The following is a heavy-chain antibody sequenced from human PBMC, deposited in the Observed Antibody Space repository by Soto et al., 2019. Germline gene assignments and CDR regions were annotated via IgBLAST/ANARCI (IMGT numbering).Heavy chain of an antibody. CDR3: ARVTRKAGNWFEP. V-gene: IGHV1-2*02. J-gene: IGHJ5*02. Sequence: ASVKVSRKASGYTFTDYFIHWVQQAPRQGFEWMGWINRKSRGTTYAPKFQGRVTMTKDTSKSRAYRQLRGLTAADTAIYYCARVTRKAGNWFEPWGQG. CDR1: GYTFTDYF. CDR2: INRKSRGT.